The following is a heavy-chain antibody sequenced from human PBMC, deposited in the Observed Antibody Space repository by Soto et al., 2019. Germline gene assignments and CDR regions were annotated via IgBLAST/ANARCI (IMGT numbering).Heavy chain of an antibody. CDR1: GFSLANYP. J-gene: IGHJ4*02. CDR2: SSPRGDTI. Sequence: QPGGSLRLSCVASGFSLANYPMNWVRQTPGKGLEWISYSSPRGDTIYYADSVEGRFTISRDNARNSLSLHMSSLRDEDSALYYCAKGPHTNVGWHYYFESWGQGVPVTVSS. CDR3: AKGPHTNVGWHYYFES. D-gene: IGHD6-19*01. V-gene: IGHV3-48*02.